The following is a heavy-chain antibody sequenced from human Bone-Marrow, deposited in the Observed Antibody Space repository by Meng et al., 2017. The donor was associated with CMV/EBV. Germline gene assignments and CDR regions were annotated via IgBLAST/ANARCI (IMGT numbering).Heavy chain of an antibody. V-gene: IGHV4-61*01. CDR2: IYYSGST. D-gene: IGHD3-3*01. CDR3: ARDPGAHYDFWSGYYSVYYYGMDV. Sequence: SETLSLTCTVSGGSVSSGSYYWSWIRQPPGKGLEWIGYIYYSGSTNYNPSLKSRVTISVDTSKNQFSLKLSSVTAADTAVYYCARDPGAHYDFWSGYYSVYYYGMDVWGQGTTVTVSS. CDR1: GGSVSSGSYY. J-gene: IGHJ6*02.